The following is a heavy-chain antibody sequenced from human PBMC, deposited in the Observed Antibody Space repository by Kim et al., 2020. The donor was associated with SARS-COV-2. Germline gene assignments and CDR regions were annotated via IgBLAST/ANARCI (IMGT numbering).Heavy chain of an antibody. V-gene: IGHV4-61*01. J-gene: IGHJ4*02. CDR3: ARTSYFDWSSSDY. CDR2: IYYSGST. CDR1: GGSVSSGSYY. Sequence: SETLSLTCTVSGGSVSSGSYYWSWIRQPPGKGLEWIGYIYYSGSTNYNPSLKSRVTISVDTSKNQFSLKLSSVTAADTAVYYCARTSYFDWSSSDYWGQGTLVTVSS. D-gene: IGHD3-9*01.